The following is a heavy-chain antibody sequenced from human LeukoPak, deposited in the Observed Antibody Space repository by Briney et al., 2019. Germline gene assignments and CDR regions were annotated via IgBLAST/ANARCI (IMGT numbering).Heavy chain of an antibody. V-gene: IGHV4-34*01. J-gene: IGHJ5*02. D-gene: IGHD5-18*01. CDR1: GGSLSGYY. CDR2: INHSGSN. Sequence: PSETLSLTCAVYGGSLSGYYWSWIRQPPGKGLEWIGEINHSGSNNYNPSLKSRVTISVDTSKNQFSLKLSSVTAADTAVYYCARDSVDTAMSFWFDPWGQGTLVTVSS. CDR3: ARDSVDTAMSFWFDP.